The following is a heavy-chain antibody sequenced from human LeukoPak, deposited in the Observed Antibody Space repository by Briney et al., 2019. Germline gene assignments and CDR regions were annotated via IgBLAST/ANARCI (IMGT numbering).Heavy chain of an antibody. V-gene: IGHV1-69*05. Sequence: SVKVSCKASGGTFSSYAISWVRQAPGQGLEWMGRIIPIFGTANYAQKFQGRVTITTDESTSTAYMELSSLRSEDTAVYYCATSSYSGSYYGSFDIWGQGTMVTVPS. CDR2: IIPIFGTA. J-gene: IGHJ3*02. CDR1: GGTFSSYA. D-gene: IGHD1-26*01. CDR3: ATSSYSGSYYGSFDI.